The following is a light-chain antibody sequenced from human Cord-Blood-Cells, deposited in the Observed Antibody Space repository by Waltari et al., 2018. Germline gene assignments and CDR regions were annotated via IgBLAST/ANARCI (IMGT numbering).Light chain of an antibody. V-gene: IGKV2-28*01. Sequence: DIVMTQSPLSLPVTPGESASISCRSSQSLLHSNGYNYLDWYLQKPGQSPQLLIYLGSNRASGVPDRFSGSGSGTDCTLKISRVEAEDVGVYYCMQALQTPPTFGQGTKVEIK. CDR1: QSLLHSNGYNY. CDR2: LGS. J-gene: IGKJ1*01. CDR3: MQALQTPPT.